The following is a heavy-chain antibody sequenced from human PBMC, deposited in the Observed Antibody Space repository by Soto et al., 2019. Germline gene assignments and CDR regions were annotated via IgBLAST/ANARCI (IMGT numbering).Heavy chain of an antibody. Sequence: VAVISYDGSNKYYADSVKGRFTISRDNSKNTLYLQMNSLRAEDTAVYYCAKDSSSSAYNWFDPWGQGTLVTVSS. D-gene: IGHD6-6*01. CDR3: AKDSSSSAYNWFDP. V-gene: IGHV3-30*18. CDR2: ISYDGSNK. J-gene: IGHJ5*02.